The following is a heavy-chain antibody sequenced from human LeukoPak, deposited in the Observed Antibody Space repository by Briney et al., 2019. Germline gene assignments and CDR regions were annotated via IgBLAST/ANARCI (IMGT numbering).Heavy chain of an antibody. D-gene: IGHD2-8*01. CDR1: GFTFSSYT. CDR2: ISSSSSYI. Sequence: GGSLRLSCAASGFTFSSYTMNWVRQAPGKGLEWVSSISSSSSYIYYADSVKGRFTFSRDNAKNSLFLQMNSLRAEDAAVYYCARAHGNGRFDPWGQGTLVTVSS. V-gene: IGHV3-21*01. J-gene: IGHJ5*02. CDR3: ARAHGNGRFDP.